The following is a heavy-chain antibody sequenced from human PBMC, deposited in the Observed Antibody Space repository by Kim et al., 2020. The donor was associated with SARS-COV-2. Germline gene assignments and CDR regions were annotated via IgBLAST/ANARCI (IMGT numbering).Heavy chain of an antibody. V-gene: IGHV3-30*18. CDR3: AKDRDAYYDYYYYMDV. J-gene: IGHJ6*03. CDR1: GFTFSSYG. Sequence: GGSLRLSCAASGFTFSSYGMHWVRQAPGKGLEWVAVISYDGSNKYYADSVKGRFTISRDNSKNTLYLQMNSLRAEDTAVYYCAKDRDAYYDYYYYMDVWGKGTTVTVSS. D-gene: IGHD3-16*01. CDR2: ISYDGSNK.